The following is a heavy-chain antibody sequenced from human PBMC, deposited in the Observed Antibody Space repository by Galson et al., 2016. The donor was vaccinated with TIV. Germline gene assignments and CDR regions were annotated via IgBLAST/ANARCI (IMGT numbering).Heavy chain of an antibody. J-gene: IGHJ3*02. Sequence: SLRLSCAASGFSFGDYGMSWVRQAPGKGLEWVGFTRSKAYGGTTEYAASVRGRFTISRDDSNSIAYLQMNSLKTEDTAVYYCSRNLEKATVRVDAFDIWGQGTMVTVSS. V-gene: IGHV3-49*04. CDR1: GFSFGDYG. CDR2: TRSKAYGGTT. CDR3: SRNLEKATVRVDAFDI. D-gene: IGHD5-24*01.